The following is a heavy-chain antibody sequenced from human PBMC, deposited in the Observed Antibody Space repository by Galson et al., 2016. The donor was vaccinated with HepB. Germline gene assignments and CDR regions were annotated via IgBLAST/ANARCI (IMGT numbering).Heavy chain of an antibody. V-gene: IGHV3-33*01. CDR1: GFTFSDFG. CDR2: IWSDGRNK. Sequence: SLRLSCAASGFTFSDFGFHWVRQAPGKGLQWVAGIWSDGRNKYYADSVKGRFTISRDISKNTVYLQMNSLRAEDTAVYYCARGIYKCSGNIFWFWGRGTLVAVSS. CDR3: ARGIYKCSGNIFWF. D-gene: IGHD3-10*02. J-gene: IGHJ4*02.